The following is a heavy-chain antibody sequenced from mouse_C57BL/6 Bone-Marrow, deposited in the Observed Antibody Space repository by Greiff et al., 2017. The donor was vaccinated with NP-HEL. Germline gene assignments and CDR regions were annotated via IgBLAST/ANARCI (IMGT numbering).Heavy chain of an antibody. Sequence: DVQLQESGAELVRPGASVKLSCTASGFNIKDDYMHWVKQRPEQGLEWIGWIDPENGDTEYASKFQGKATITADTSSNTAYLQLSSLTSEDTAVYYCTTLLLGYAMDYWGQGTSVTVSS. J-gene: IGHJ4*01. D-gene: IGHD1-1*01. V-gene: IGHV14-4*01. CDR2: IDPENGDT. CDR3: TTLLLGYAMDY. CDR1: GFNIKDDY.